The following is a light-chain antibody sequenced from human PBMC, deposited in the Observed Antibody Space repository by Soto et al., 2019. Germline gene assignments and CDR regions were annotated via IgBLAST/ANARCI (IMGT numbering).Light chain of an antibody. CDR3: AAWDDSLNGYV. V-gene: IGLV1-44*01. Sequence: QSALTQPPSASGTPGRRVVISCSGSSSNIGSNTVNWYQQLPGTAPKLLIYSNNHRPSGVPDRFSGSKSGTSASLAISGLQSDDEADYYCAAWDDSLNGYVFATGTKATVL. CDR2: SNN. CDR1: SSNIGSNT. J-gene: IGLJ1*01.